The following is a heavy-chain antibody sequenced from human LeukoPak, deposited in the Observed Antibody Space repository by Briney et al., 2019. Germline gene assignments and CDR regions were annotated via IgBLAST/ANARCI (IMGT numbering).Heavy chain of an antibody. V-gene: IGHV3-11*01. Sequence: PGGSLRLSCAASGFTFRDYYMTWIRQAPGKGLEWISYISRSGDTLYYADSVEGRFTISRDNAKNSLYLQMNSLRAEDAAVYYCAREVVIFPDYYYYGLDVWGQGTTVTVSS. CDR3: AREVVIFPDYYYYGLDV. J-gene: IGHJ6*02. D-gene: IGHD2/OR15-2a*01. CDR1: GFTFRDYY. CDR2: ISRSGDTL.